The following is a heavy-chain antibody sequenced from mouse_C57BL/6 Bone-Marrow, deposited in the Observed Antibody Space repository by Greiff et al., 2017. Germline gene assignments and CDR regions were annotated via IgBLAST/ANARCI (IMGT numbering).Heavy chain of an antibody. J-gene: IGHJ4*01. CDR3: ADYDDAMDY. Sequence: VQLQQPGAELVKPGASVKLSCKASGYTFTSYWMHWVKQRPGQGLEWIGMIHPNSGSTNFNEKFTSKATLTVDKSSSTADMQLGSLTSEGSAVYYCADYDDAMDYWGQGTSVTVSS. CDR2: IHPNSGST. CDR1: GYTFTSYW. D-gene: IGHD2-4*01. V-gene: IGHV1-64*01.